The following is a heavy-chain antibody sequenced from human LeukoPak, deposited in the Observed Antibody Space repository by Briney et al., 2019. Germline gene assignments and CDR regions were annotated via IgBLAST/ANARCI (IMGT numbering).Heavy chain of an antibody. D-gene: IGHD3-22*01. J-gene: IGHJ3*02. CDR3: AKGYYDSSGYGDHDAFDI. Sequence: SETLSLTCTVSGGSISSYYWSWIRQPAGKGLEWIGRIYTSGSTNYNPSLKSRVTMSVDTSKNQFSLKLSSVTAADTAVYYCAKGYYDSSGYGDHDAFDIWGQGTMVTVSS. CDR1: GGSISSYY. CDR2: IYTSGST. V-gene: IGHV4-4*07.